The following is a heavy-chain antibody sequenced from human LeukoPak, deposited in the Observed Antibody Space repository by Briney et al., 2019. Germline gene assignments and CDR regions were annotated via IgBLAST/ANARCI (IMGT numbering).Heavy chain of an antibody. CDR2: ISNSGGTI. CDR1: GFTFSTYS. CDR3: ARGEGYQLLSPSYSFDY. V-gene: IGHV3-48*04. D-gene: IGHD2-2*01. Sequence: GGSLRLSCAASGFTFSTYSMNWVRQAPGKGLEWVSYISNSGGTIYYADSVRGRFTISRDNAKNSLYLQMNSLRAEDTAVYYCARGEGYQLLSPSYSFDYWGQGTLVTVSS. J-gene: IGHJ4*02.